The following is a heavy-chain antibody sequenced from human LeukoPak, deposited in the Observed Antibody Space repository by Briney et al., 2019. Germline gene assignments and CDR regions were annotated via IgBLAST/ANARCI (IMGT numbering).Heavy chain of an antibody. D-gene: IGHD6-13*01. CDR3: AKDDSSPYAFDY. J-gene: IGHJ4*02. Sequence: GGSLRLSCAASGFTFSSYAMSWVRQAPGKGLEWASAISGSGGSTYYADSVKGRFTISRDNSKNTLYLQMNSLRAEDTAVYYCAKDDSSPYAFDYWGQGTLVTVSS. CDR2: ISGSGGST. V-gene: IGHV3-23*01. CDR1: GFTFSSYA.